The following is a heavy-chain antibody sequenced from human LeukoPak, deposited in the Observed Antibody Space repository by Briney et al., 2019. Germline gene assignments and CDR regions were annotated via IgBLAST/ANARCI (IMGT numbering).Heavy chain of an antibody. V-gene: IGHV4-34*01. CDR1: GESFSGYY. CDR3: ARRLGDYDFWSGPDWYFDL. D-gene: IGHD3-3*01. J-gene: IGHJ2*01. Sequence: SETLSLTCAVYGESFSGYYWNWIRQTPGKGLEWIGEINHSGSTNHNPSLKSRVTMSVDTSKNQFSLKLSSVTAADTAVYYCARRLGDYDFWSGPDWYFDLWGRGTLVTVSS. CDR2: INHSGST.